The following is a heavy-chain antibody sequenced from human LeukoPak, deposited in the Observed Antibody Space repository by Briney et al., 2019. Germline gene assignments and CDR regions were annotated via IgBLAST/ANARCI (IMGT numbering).Heavy chain of an antibody. J-gene: IGHJ4*02. CDR1: GFTYSSYW. CDR3: ARWRGRQSEFDY. CDR2: IKEDESDE. Sequence: GGSLRLSCEASGFTYSSYWMSWVRQARGKGLEWVAHIKEDESDEYYVDSVRGRFTASRDNAKNSVNLQMNSLRVEDTAVYYCARWRGRQSEFDYWGQGTLVTVSS. V-gene: IGHV3-7*01. D-gene: IGHD1-1*01.